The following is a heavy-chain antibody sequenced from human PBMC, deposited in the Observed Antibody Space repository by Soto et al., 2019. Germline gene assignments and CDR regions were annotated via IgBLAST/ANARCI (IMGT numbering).Heavy chain of an antibody. CDR1: GCSISSSSYY. Sequence: SETLSRTCAVCGCSISSSSYYGGWIRQPPGKGLEWIGSIYYSGSPYYNPSLKRRVTISVDTSKNQFSLKLSSVTAADTAVYYCARGYYYYYYGMDVWGQGTTVTVSS. CDR3: ARGYYYYYYGMDV. J-gene: IGHJ6*02. V-gene: IGHV4-39*01. CDR2: IYYSGSP.